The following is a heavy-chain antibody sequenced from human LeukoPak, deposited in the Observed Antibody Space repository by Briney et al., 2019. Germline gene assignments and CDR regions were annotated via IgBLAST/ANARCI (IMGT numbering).Heavy chain of an antibody. CDR3: ARPEHWYYYDSSLEV. D-gene: IGHD3-22*01. Sequence: KPSETLSLTCAVYGGSFSGYYWSWIRQPPGKGLECIGEINHSGSTNYNPSLKSRVTISVDTSKNQFSLKLSSVTAADTAVYYCARPEHWYYYDSSLEVWGRGTLVTVSS. V-gene: IGHV4-34*01. CDR2: INHSGST. J-gene: IGHJ4*02. CDR1: GGSFSGYY.